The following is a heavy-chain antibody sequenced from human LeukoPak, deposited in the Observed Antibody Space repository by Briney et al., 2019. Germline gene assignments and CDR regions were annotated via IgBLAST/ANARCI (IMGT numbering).Heavy chain of an antibody. J-gene: IGHJ4*02. V-gene: IGHV4-39*07. CDR1: GGSISGTSYY. CDR2: LSYSGST. Sequence: SETLSLTCTVSGGSISGTSYYWGWIRQPPGKGLEWIGSLSYSGSTYCNPSLKSRVTISVDTSKTHLSLRLSSVTAADTAVYYCARDSGSYSSFDYWGQGTLVTVSS. D-gene: IGHD1-26*01. CDR3: ARDSGSYSSFDY.